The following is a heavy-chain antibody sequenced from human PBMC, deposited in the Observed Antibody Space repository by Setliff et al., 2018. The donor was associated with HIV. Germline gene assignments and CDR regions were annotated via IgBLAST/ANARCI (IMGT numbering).Heavy chain of an antibody. CDR1: GGSFSGYY. Sequence: PSETLSLTCSVSGGSFSGYYWSWIRQPPGKGLEWIGYIYTSGSTKYNPSLKSRVTISLDSSKNQFSLKLSSVTAADTAVYYCASGREAVAGALHFDYWGQGTLVTFSS. J-gene: IGHJ4*02. CDR3: ASGREAVAGALHFDY. V-gene: IGHV4-4*08. CDR2: IYTSGST. D-gene: IGHD6-19*01.